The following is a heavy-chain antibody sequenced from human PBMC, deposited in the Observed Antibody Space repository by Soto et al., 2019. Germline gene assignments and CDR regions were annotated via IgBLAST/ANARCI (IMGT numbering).Heavy chain of an antibody. D-gene: IGHD2-2*01. CDR1: GFSFSSYT. V-gene: IGHV3-21*01. J-gene: IGHJ4*02. CDR3: ARDQPWCTSTSCTLDY. CDR2: ISTRSSYI. Sequence: LRLSCAASGFSFSSYTMNWVRQAPGKGLEWVSSISTRSSYIYYADSVKGRFTISRDNAQNSLYLQMNSLRAEDTAVYYCARDQPWCTSTSCTLDYWGQGTLVTVSS.